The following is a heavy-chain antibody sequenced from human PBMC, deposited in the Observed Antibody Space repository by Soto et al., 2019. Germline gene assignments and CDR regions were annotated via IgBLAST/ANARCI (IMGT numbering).Heavy chain of an antibody. CDR1: GGTFSSYA. CDR3: ARDRDILTGYWAYYYYYGMDV. Sequence: GASVKVSCKASGGTFSSYAISWVRQAPGQGLEWMGIINPSGGSTSYAQKFQGRVTMTRDTSTSTVYMELSSLRSEDTAVYYCARDRDILTGYWAYYYYYGMDVWGQGTTVTVSS. J-gene: IGHJ6*02. D-gene: IGHD3-9*01. CDR2: INPSGGST. V-gene: IGHV1-46*01.